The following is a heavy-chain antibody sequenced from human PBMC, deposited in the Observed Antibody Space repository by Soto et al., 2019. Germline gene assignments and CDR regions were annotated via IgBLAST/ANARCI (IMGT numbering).Heavy chain of an antibody. CDR3: ARGSGDTVDSSGFYDY. V-gene: IGHV4-34*01. D-gene: IGHD3-22*01. CDR2: INHSGGT. J-gene: IGHJ4*02. CDR1: VVSFSAYY. Sequence: PSETLSLTCALYVVSFSAYYWSCIRHPPGKWLEWIGEINHSGGTSYNPSLKSRVTISVDTSKSQFSLKLTSVTAADRAVYYCARGSGDTVDSSGFYDYWGQGTPLAVSS.